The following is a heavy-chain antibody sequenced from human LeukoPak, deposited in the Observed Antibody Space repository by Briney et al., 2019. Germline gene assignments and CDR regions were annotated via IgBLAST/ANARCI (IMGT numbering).Heavy chain of an antibody. Sequence: ASVKVSCKASGYTFTSYDINWVRQATGQGLEWMGWMNPNSGNTGYAQKFQGRVTMTRNTSISTAYMELSSLRSEDTAVYYCARLGAATLPTGHYYYYMDVWGKGTTVTVSS. CDR3: ARLGAATLPTGHYYYYMDV. CDR2: MNPNSGNT. J-gene: IGHJ6*03. CDR1: GYTFTSYD. D-gene: IGHD2-15*01. V-gene: IGHV1-8*01.